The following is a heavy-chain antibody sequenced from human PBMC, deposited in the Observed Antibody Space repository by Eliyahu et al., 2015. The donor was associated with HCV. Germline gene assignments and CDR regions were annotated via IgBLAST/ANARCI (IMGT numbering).Heavy chain of an antibody. Sequence: QVQLVQSGAEVKKPGSSVKVSXKASXGXXSSXAISWVRQAPGQGLEWMGGIIPIFGTANYAQKFQGRVTITADESTSTAYMELSSLRSEDTAVYYCARDGSYDSSGYYAFDYWGQGTLVTVSS. CDR2: IIPIFGTA. CDR3: ARDGSYDSSGYYAFDY. J-gene: IGHJ4*02. D-gene: IGHD3-22*01. V-gene: IGHV1-69*01. CDR1: XGXXSSXA.